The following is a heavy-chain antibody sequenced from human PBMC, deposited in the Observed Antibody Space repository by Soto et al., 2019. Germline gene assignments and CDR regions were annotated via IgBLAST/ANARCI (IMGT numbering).Heavy chain of an antibody. V-gene: IGHV1-2*04. CDR2: INPNSGGT. CDR1: GYTFTGYY. J-gene: IGHJ3*02. D-gene: IGHD2-2*01. Sequence: ASVKVSCKASGYTFTGYYMHWVRQAPGQGLEWMGWINPNSGGTNYAQKFQGWVTMTRDTSISTAYMELSRLRSDDTAVYYCAREVPAAMGGEAFDIWGQGTMVTV. CDR3: AREVPAAMGGEAFDI.